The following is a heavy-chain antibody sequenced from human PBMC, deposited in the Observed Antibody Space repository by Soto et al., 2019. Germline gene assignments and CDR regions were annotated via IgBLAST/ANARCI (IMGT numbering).Heavy chain of an antibody. Sequence: ASVKVSYKASGYTFTSYGISWVRQAPGQGLEWMGWISAYNGNTNYAQKLQGRVTMTTDTSTSTAYMELRSLRSDDTAVYYCARDWGKYCGGACGFDYCGQGILVTVSS. CDR2: ISAYNGNT. CDR3: ARDWGKYCGGACGFDY. J-gene: IGHJ4*02. D-gene: IGHD2-21*02. CDR1: GYTFTSYG. V-gene: IGHV1-18*04.